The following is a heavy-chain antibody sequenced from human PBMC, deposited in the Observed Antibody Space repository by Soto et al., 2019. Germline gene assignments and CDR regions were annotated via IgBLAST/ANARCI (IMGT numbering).Heavy chain of an antibody. CDR3: ARGGEYCSGGSCYHPYYYYYMDV. CDR2: IYPGDSDT. D-gene: IGHD2-15*01. CDR1: GYSFTSYW. Sequence: PGESLKISCKGSGYSFTSYWIGWVRQMPGKGLEWMGIIYPGDSDTRYSPSFQGQVTISADNSISTAYLQWSSLKASDTAMYYCARGGEYCSGGSCYHPYYYYYMDVWGKGTTVTVSS. J-gene: IGHJ6*03. V-gene: IGHV5-51*01.